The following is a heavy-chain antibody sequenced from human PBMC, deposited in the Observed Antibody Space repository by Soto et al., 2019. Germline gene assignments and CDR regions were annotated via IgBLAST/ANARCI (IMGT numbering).Heavy chain of an antibody. Sequence: GGSLRLSCAASGFTFSSYWMHWVRQAPGKGLVWVSRINSDGSSTSYADSVKGRFTISRDNAKNTLYLQMNSLRAEDTAVYYCASSRWIQYREMFRRDYWGQGTLVTVSS. CDR2: INSDGSST. CDR1: GFTFSSYW. CDR3: ASSRWIQYREMFRRDY. J-gene: IGHJ4*02. D-gene: IGHD5-18*01. V-gene: IGHV3-74*01.